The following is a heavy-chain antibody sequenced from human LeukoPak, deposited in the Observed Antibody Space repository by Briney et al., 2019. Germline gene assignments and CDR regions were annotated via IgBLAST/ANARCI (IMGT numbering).Heavy chain of an antibody. D-gene: IGHD6-13*01. CDR2: MNPNSGNT. J-gene: IGHJ3*02. Sequence: ASVKVSCKASGYTFTSYDINWVRQATGQGLEWMGWMNPNSGNTGYAQKFQGRVTMTRNTSISTAYMELSSLRSEDTAVYYCARAIAAAGLNAFDIWGQGTMVTVSS. V-gene: IGHV1-8*01. CDR1: GYTFTSYD. CDR3: ARAIAAAGLNAFDI.